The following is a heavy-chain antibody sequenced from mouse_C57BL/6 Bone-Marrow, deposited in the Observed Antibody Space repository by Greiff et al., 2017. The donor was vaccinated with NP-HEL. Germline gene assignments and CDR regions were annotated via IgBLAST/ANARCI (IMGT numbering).Heavy chain of an antibody. CDR2: IGRSGDYI. Sequence: EVQLLESGAGLVKPGGSLKLSCAASGFTFSSYAMSWVRQTPGQRLEWVAYIGRSGDYIYYADTLKGRFTISRDNARNTLYLQMSSLKSEDTDRDYWTRDYYYGGFDYWGQGTTLTVSS. J-gene: IGHJ2*01. D-gene: IGHD1-1*01. CDR3: TRDYYYGGFDY. CDR1: GFTFSSYA. V-gene: IGHV5-9-1*02.